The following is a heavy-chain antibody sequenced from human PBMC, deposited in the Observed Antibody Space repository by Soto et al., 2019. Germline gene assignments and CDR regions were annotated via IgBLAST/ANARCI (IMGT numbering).Heavy chain of an antibody. V-gene: IGHV4-59*05. J-gene: IGHJ5*02. D-gene: IGHD3-22*01. CDR3: ARDFFDSSDYTTNWFDP. CDR1: GGSISSYY. CDR2: IYHTGNA. Sequence: PSETLSLTCTVSGGSISSYYWSWIRQPPEKGLEWIGSIYHTGNAYYNPSLKSRVTISVDTSKNQFSLKLTSVTAADAALYYCARDFFDSSDYTTNWFDPWGQGTLVTVSS.